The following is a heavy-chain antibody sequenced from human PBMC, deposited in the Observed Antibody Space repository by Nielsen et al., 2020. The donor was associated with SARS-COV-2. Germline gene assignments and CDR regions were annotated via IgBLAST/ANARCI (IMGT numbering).Heavy chain of an antibody. CDR3: TRDPPDSGWALAY. CDR2: ILRGGNYK. V-gene: IGHV3-33*04. D-gene: IGHD6-19*01. Sequence: GESLNISCASSGFAFSTHSMHWVRQAPGKGLEWVAMILRGGNYKLYPDSVRGRFTISRDDSKNLVSLQMESLRVEDTALYYCTRDPPDSGWALAYWGQGIPVTVSS. J-gene: IGHJ4*02. CDR1: GFAFSTHS.